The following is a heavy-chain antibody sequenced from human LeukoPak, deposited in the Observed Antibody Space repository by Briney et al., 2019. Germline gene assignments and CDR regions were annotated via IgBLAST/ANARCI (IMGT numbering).Heavy chain of an antibody. CDR3: ARDQRYCSSSSCPWEPFDY. J-gene: IGHJ4*02. Sequence: GGSLRLSCVASGDTFSIYWMSWVRQAPGQGLEWVANIKQDGSEKYYVDSVKGRFTISRDNAKNSLYLQMNSLRAEDTAVYYCARDQRYCSSSSCPWEPFDYWGQGTLVTVSS. CDR2: IKQDGSEK. CDR1: GDTFSIYW. D-gene: IGHD2-2*01. V-gene: IGHV3-7*05.